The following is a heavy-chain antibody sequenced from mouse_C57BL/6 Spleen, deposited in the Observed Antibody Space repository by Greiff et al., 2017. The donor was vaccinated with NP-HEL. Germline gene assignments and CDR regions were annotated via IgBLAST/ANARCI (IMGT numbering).Heavy chain of an antibody. CDR1: GYSITSGYD. J-gene: IGHJ1*03. D-gene: IGHD1-1*01. CDR3: AKITTGKYWYFDV. V-gene: IGHV3-1*01. CDR2: ISYSGST. Sequence: VQLKESGPGMVKPSQSLSLTCTVTGYSITSGYDWHWIRHFPGNKLEWMGYISYSGSTNYNPSLKSRISITHDTSKNHFFLKLNSVTTEDTATYYCAKITTGKYWYFDVWGTGTTVTVSS.